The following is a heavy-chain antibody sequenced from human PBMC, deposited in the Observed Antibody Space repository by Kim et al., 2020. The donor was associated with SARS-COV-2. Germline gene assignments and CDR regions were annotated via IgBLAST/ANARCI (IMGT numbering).Heavy chain of an antibody. CDR2: LYYEGRT. Sequence: SETLSLTCFVSGTSIRNSSYYWGWIRQPPGKGLEWIGSLYYEGRTYYNSSLKSRVTISVDTSKNQLSLKMTSVIATDTAVYYCGRHELHFGDEYF. CDR1: GTSIRNSSYY. J-gene: IGHJ2*01. D-gene: IGHD1-26*01. CDR3: GRHELHFGDEYF. V-gene: IGHV4-39*01.